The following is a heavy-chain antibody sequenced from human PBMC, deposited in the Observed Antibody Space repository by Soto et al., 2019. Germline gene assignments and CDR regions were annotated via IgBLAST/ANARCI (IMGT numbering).Heavy chain of an antibody. Sequence: VQLQESGPGLVKPSGTLSLTCAVSGGSISSSNWWSWVRQPPGKGLEWVSYISSSSSTIYYADSVKGRFTISRDNAKNSLYLQMNSLRDEDTAVYYCARPGPDYASSWWAFDYWGQGTLVTVSS. V-gene: IGHV3-48*02. D-gene: IGHD4-17*01. CDR3: ARPGPDYASSWWAFDY. CDR1: GGSISSSN. CDR2: ISSSSSTI. J-gene: IGHJ4*02.